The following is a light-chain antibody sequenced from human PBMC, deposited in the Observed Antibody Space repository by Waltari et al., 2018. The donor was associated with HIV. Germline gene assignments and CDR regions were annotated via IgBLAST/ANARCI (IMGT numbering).Light chain of an antibody. Sequence: DIVMTQSPDSLAVSLGERATSNCKSSQSVLYSSNNKNYLAWYQQKPGQPPKLLIYGASTRESGVPDRVSGSGSGTDFTLTISSLQAEDVAVYYCQQYYSTPPTFGQGTKVEIK. J-gene: IGKJ1*01. CDR2: GAS. V-gene: IGKV4-1*01. CDR3: QQYYSTPPT. CDR1: QSVLYSSNNKNY.